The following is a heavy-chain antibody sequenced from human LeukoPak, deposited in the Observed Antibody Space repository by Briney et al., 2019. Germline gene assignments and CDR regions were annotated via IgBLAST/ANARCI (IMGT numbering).Heavy chain of an antibody. J-gene: IGHJ4*02. Sequence: ASVKVSCKASGYTFTCYYMHWVGQAPGQGVEWMGWINPNSGGTNYAQKFQGRVTMTRDTSISTAYMELSRLRSDDTAVYYCARGITIFGVVSHFDYWGQGTLVTVSS. CDR2: INPNSGGT. V-gene: IGHV1-2*02. CDR3: ARGITIFGVVSHFDY. CDR1: GYTFTCYY. D-gene: IGHD3-3*01.